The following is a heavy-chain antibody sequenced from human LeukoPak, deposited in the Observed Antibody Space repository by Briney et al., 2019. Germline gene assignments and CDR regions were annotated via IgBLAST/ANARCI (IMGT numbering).Heavy chain of an antibody. Sequence: PGGSLRLSCAASGFTVSSNSVSWVRQAPGKGLEWVSLIYGGGSTYYAGSVKGRFTISRDNSKNTLYLQMNSLRPEDTAVYYCARHSGNSDSYYFDYWGQGTLVTVSS. CDR2: IYGGGST. CDR3: ARHSGNSDSYYFDY. V-gene: IGHV3-53*01. D-gene: IGHD2/OR15-2a*01. CDR1: GFTVSSNS. J-gene: IGHJ4*02.